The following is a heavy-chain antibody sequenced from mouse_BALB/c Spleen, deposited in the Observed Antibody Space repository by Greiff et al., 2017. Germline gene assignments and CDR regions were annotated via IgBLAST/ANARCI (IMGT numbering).Heavy chain of an antibody. CDR3: TRGYDGYYFDY. CDR1: GYTFTSYW. J-gene: IGHJ2*01. CDR2: IYPGNSDT. Sequence: VQLQQSGTVLARPGASVKMSCKASGYTFTSYWMHWVKQRPGQGLEWIGAIYPGNSDTSYNQKFKGKAKLTAVTSTSTAYMELSSLTNEDSAVYYCTRGYDGYYFDYWGQGTTLTVSS. D-gene: IGHD2-2*01. V-gene: IGHV1-5*01.